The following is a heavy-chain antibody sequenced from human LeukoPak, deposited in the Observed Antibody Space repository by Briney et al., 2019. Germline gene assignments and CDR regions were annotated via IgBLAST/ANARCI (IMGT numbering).Heavy chain of an antibody. CDR3: ARADYSSTWSHDYYYMDV. Sequence: SETLSLTCTVSGVSITSHFWSWIRQPPGKGLEWIGSIYHSGSTYYNPSLKSRVTISVDTSKNQFSLKLSSVTAADTAVYYCARADYSSTWSHDYYYMDVWGKGTTVTVSS. CDR1: GVSITSHF. CDR2: IYHSGST. D-gene: IGHD6-13*01. J-gene: IGHJ6*03. V-gene: IGHV4-38-2*02.